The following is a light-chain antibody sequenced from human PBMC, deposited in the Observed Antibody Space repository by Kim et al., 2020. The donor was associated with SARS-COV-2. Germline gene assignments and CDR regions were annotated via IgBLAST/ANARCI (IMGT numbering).Light chain of an antibody. CDR1: QTISPTS. Sequence: TMLTQSPGTLSLSPGETATLSCRASQTISPTSFSWYQQKPGQAPRLLIYGVSRRAAGIPDRFSGSGSGTDFTLTITRLEPEDFAVYYCQHYGNSPPYTFGQGTKLEIK. J-gene: IGKJ2*01. CDR3: QHYGNSPPYT. V-gene: IGKV3-20*01. CDR2: GVS.